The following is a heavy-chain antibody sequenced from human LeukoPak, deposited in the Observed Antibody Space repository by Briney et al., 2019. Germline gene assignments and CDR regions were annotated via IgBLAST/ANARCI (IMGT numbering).Heavy chain of an antibody. CDR3: ASGSANWFDP. D-gene: IGHD1-26*01. J-gene: IGHJ5*02. CDR2: INHSGST. Sequence: PSETLSLTCTVSGGSISSGDYYWGWLRQPPGKGLEWIGEINHSGSTNYNPSLKSRVTISVDTSKNQFSLKLSSVTAADTAVYFCASGSANWFDPWGQGTLVTVSS. V-gene: IGHV4-39*07. CDR1: GGSISSGDYY.